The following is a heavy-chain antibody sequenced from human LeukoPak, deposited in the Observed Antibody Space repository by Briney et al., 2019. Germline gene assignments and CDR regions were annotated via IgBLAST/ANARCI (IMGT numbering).Heavy chain of an antibody. V-gene: IGHV3-9*01. CDR2: ISWNSGSI. CDR1: GFTFDDYA. CDR3: ARLITYYDILTGFYPGAFDI. D-gene: IGHD3-9*01. Sequence: GGSLRLSCAASGFTFDDYAMHWVRQAPGKGLEWVSGISWNSGSIGYADSVKGRFTISRDNAKNSLYLQMNRLRAEDTAVYYCARLITYYDILTGFYPGAFDIWGQGTMVTVSS. J-gene: IGHJ3*02.